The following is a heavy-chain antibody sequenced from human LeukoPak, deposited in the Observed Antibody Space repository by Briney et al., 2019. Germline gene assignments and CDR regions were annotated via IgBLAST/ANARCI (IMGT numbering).Heavy chain of an antibody. V-gene: IGHV4-39*01. J-gene: IGHJ6*03. D-gene: IGHD4-11*01. CDR2: IYYSGST. CDR3: ARVPYNYYYYYMDV. Sequence: SETLSLTCTVSGGSISGSSYYWGWIRQPPWKGLEWIGSIYYSGSTYYNPSLKSRVTISVDTSKNQFSLKLSSVTAADTAVYYCARVPYNYYYYYMDVWGKGTTVTVSS. CDR1: GGSISGSSYY.